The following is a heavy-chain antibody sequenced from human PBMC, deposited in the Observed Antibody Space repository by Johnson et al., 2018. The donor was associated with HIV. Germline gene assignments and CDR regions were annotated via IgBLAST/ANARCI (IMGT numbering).Heavy chain of an antibody. CDR3: ASEGGWELRAFDI. V-gene: IGHV3-11*04. Sequence: QVHLVESGGGLVQPGGSLRLSCAASGFTFSDYYMSWIRQAPAKGLEWVSYISSSGSIIYYADSVKGLFTISRDNAKNSLYLQMNSLRAEDTAVYYCASEGGWELRAFDIWGQGTMVTVSS. CDR1: GFTFSDYY. CDR2: ISSSGSII. D-gene: IGHD1-26*01. J-gene: IGHJ3*02.